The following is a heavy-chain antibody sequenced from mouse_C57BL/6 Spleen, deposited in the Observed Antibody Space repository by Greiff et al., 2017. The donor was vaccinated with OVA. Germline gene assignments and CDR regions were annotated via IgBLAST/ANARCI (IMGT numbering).Heavy chain of an antibody. V-gene: IGHV2-2*01. Sequence: QVQLQQSGPGLVQPSQSLSITCTVSGFSLTSYGVHWVRQSPGKGLEWLGVIWSGGGTDYNAAFITRLSISKDNSKSQVFFKMNSLQADDTAIYYCARTYCDYDVENYFDYWGQGTTLTVSS. CDR3: ARTYCDYDVENYFDY. J-gene: IGHJ2*01. D-gene: IGHD2-4*01. CDR1: GFSLTSYG. CDR2: IWSGGGT.